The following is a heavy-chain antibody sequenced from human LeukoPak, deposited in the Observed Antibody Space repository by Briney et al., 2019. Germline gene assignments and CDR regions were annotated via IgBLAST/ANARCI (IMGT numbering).Heavy chain of an antibody. Sequence: GGSLRLSCAASGFTFSSYNMNWVRQAPGKGLEWVAVISYDGSNEYYADSVKGRFTISRDNSKNTLYVQMNSLRAEDTAVYYCARDRGRYFDWSGDSWGQGTLVTVSP. V-gene: IGHV3-30-3*01. D-gene: IGHD3-9*01. CDR2: ISYDGSNE. CDR3: ARDRGRYFDWSGDS. J-gene: IGHJ4*02. CDR1: GFTFSSYN.